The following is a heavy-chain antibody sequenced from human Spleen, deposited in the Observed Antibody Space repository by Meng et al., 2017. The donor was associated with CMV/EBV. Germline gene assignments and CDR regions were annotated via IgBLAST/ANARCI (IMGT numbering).Heavy chain of an antibody. Sequence: GESLKISCAASGFTVSNNYMSWVRQAPGKGLEWVSVIYSGGRTFYAESVKGRFTISRDNSKDTLFLQMNRLRTEDTGVYFCARDGVSLYSSSLDIWGQGTMVTVSS. CDR3: ARDGVSLYSSSLDI. J-gene: IGHJ3*02. D-gene: IGHD6-6*01. CDR1: GFTVSNNY. CDR2: IYSGGRT. V-gene: IGHV3-66*02.